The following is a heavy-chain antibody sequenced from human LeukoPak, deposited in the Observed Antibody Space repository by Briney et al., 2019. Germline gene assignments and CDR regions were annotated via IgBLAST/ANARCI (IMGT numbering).Heavy chain of an antibody. J-gene: IGHJ4*02. CDR3: AKGQEYVWGSYRYTEGPYFDY. CDR1: GFTFTNYG. Sequence: GGSLRLSCVASGFTFTNYGMISSSGGYTDYADSVKGRFTISRDNSKNTLYLQMNSLRAEDTAIYYCAKGQEYVWGSYRYTEGPYFDYWGQGTLVTVSS. V-gene: IGHV3-23*01. D-gene: IGHD3-16*02. CDR2: SSSGGYT.